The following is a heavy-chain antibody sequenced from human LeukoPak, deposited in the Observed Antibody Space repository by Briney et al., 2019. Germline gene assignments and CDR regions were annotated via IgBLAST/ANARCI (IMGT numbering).Heavy chain of an antibody. J-gene: IGHJ4*02. Sequence: GGSLRLSCTASGFIVTNNYINWVRQAPGKGLEWVSLVYSGGSTYYADSAKGRFTISRDNSKNMVYLQMNSLRAEDTAMYYCARAPPAVLIDPCGWGQETLVTVSS. CDR1: GFIVTNNY. V-gene: IGHV3-66*01. D-gene: IGHD2-8*01. CDR3: ARAPPAVLIDPCG. CDR2: VYSGGST.